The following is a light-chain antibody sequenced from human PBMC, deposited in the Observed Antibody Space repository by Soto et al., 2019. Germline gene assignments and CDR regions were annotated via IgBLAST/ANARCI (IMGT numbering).Light chain of an antibody. V-gene: IGKV3-11*01. Sequence: THSPATLCASPEDIAALSFRASQSVSTNLAWYQQKPGQPPRLLIYFASTRATAVQARFSGSGSGTDFTLTISCLEPEDVAIYYCQQRGNLITWRLAQGTKVDI. J-gene: IGKJ1*01. CDR2: FAS. CDR1: QSVSTN. CDR3: QQRGNLITWR.